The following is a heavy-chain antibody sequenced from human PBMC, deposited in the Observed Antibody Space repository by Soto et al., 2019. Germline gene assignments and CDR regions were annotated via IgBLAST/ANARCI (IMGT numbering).Heavy chain of an antibody. D-gene: IGHD4-4*01. Sequence: SVKVSCKAPGGNFSSNGIRWVRQAPGQGLELMGGIIPTFGTTNYAHKFRGRVTITADESTGAAYMELSSLRSDDTAVYYCAGASDSTWYNWLDPWGQRTLVTVSS. J-gene: IGHJ5*02. CDR2: IIPTFGTT. V-gene: IGHV1-69*13. CDR3: AGASDSTWYNWLDP. CDR1: GGNFSSNG.